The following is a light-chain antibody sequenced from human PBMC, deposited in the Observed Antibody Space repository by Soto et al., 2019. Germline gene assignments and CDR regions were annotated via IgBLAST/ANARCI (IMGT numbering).Light chain of an antibody. CDR2: DAS. CDR1: HSVNTY. Sequence: DIVLTQSPATLSLSPGERATLSCRASHSVNTYLAWYQQKPGQPPRLLIYDASNRATGIPARFSGSGSGTDFTLTISSLEPEDFALYYCQQRSNWPRRTFGGGTKVEIK. CDR3: QQRSNWPRRT. V-gene: IGKV3-11*01. J-gene: IGKJ4*01.